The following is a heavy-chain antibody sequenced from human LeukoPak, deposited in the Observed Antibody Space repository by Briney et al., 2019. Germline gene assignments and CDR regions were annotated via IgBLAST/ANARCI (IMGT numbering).Heavy chain of an antibody. CDR3: ARKISAAGSRWFDP. CDR1: GGSISSGNW. CDR2: IYHSGST. J-gene: IGHJ5*02. D-gene: IGHD6-13*01. Sequence: SRTLSLTCAVSGGSISSGNWWSWVRQPPGKGLEWIGEIYHSGSTNYNPSLKSRVTISVDKSKNQFSLKLSSVTAADTAVYYCARKISAAGSRWFDPWGQGTLVTVSS. V-gene: IGHV4-4*02.